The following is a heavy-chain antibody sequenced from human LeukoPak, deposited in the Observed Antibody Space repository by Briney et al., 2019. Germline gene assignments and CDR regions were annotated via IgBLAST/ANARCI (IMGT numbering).Heavy chain of an antibody. CDR3: AKTVSGSHSYQGGDY. Sequence: GGSLRLSCAASGFTFDDYAMHWVRQAPGKGLEWVSAISGSGSNTYYADSVKGRFTMSRDNSKNTLHLQMNSLRAEDTAVYFCAKTVSGSHSYQGGDYWGQGTLVFVSS. J-gene: IGHJ4*02. D-gene: IGHD3-16*02. CDR2: ISGSGSNT. CDR1: GFTFDDYA. V-gene: IGHV3-23*01.